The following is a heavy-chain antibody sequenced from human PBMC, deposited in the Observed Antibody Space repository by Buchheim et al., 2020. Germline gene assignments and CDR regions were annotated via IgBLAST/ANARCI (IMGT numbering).Heavy chain of an antibody. CDR3: ARGGDYRRYYYYGMDV. CDR2: INHSGST. J-gene: IGHJ6*02. V-gene: IGHV4-30-2*01. CDR1: GCSISSGGYS. Sequence: QLQLQESGSGLVKPAQPLSPTCAVSGCSISSGGYSWSGIRQPPGKGLEWIWYINHSGSTYYNPSLDSLATISVDRSKNQFSLKLSSVTAADTAVYYCARGGDYRRYYYYGMDVWGQGTT. D-gene: IGHD4-11*01.